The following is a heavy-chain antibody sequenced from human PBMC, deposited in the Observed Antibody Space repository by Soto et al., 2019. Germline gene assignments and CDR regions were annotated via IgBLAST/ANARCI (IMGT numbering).Heavy chain of an antibody. V-gene: IGHV3-30*03. D-gene: IGHD4-17*01. J-gene: IGHJ4*02. Sequence: GGSLRLSCAASGFTFSSYGMHWVRQAPGKGLEWVAVISYDGSNKYYADSVKGRFTISRDNSKNTLYLQMNSLRAEDTAVYYCGGYLYGAPLDYWGQGTLVTVSS. CDR2: ISYDGSNK. CDR3: GGYLYGAPLDY. CDR1: GFTFSSYG.